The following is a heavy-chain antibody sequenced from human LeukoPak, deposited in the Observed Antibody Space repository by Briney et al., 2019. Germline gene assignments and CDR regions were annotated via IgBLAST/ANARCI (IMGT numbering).Heavy chain of an antibody. J-gene: IGHJ4*02. CDR1: VFIFATSG. V-gene: IGHV3-23*01. CDR2: SSA. CDR3: AKRDGRYFDS. Sequence: GGSLRLSCAASVFIFATSGMQWVRQAPGKGLEWLGSSAQHADSVKGRFTISRDNSNNNLFLQMNSLRDEDTAVYFCAKRDGRYFDSWGQGTLVTVSS. D-gene: IGHD5-24*01.